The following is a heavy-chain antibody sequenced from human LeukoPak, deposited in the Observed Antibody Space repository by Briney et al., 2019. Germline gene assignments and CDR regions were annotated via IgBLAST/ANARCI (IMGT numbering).Heavy chain of an antibody. V-gene: IGHV4-39*07. CDR1: GGSISSSSYY. CDR3: ARDQITMVRGVILNNWFNP. D-gene: IGHD3-10*01. CDR2: IYYSGST. J-gene: IGHJ5*02. Sequence: SETLPLTCTVSGGSISSSSYYWGWIRQPPGKGLEWIGSIYYSGSTYYNPSLKSRVTISVDTSKNQFSLKLSSVTAADTAVYYCARDQITMVRGVILNNWFNPWGQGTLVTVSS.